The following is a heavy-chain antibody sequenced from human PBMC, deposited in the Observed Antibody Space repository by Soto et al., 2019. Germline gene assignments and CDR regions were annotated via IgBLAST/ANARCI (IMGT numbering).Heavy chain of an antibody. Sequence: QVQLVQSGAEVKKPGSSVRVSCKASGGALSNYVINWVQQAPGQGLEWMGGIIPIFGTANYAQRYQGRVTITADESTSTAYMDLSSLRSEDTAVYYCAREGFSGGYFGSWGQGTLVTVSS. J-gene: IGHJ4*02. D-gene: IGHD5-12*01. CDR3: AREGFSGGYFGS. CDR2: IIPIFGTA. CDR1: GGALSNYV. V-gene: IGHV1-69*01.